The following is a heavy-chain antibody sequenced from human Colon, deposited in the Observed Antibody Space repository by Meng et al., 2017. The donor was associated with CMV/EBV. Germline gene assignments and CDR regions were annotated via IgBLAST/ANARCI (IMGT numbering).Heavy chain of an antibody. D-gene: IGHD4-17*01. J-gene: IGHJ6*02. V-gene: IGHV4-34*01. Sequence: SDTLSPTCAVYGWSFSGYYWSWVRQPPGKGLEWSGEINHSGSTNYNPSLKSRVTISVDTSKNQFSLKLSSVPAADTAVYYCASETVTTYGMDVWGQGTTVTVSS. CDR3: ASETVTTYGMDV. CDR1: GWSFSGYY. CDR2: INHSGST.